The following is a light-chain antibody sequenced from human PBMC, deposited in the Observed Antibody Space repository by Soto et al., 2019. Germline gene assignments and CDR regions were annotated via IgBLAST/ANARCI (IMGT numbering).Light chain of an antibody. CDR2: GAS. V-gene: IGKV3-20*01. CDR3: HQYDSSPLT. J-gene: IGKJ4*01. Sequence: EIVLTQSPGTLSLSPGERATLSCRASQSVSSSYFAWYQQKPGQEPRLLIYGASSRATGIPDRFSGSGSGTDFTLTISRLEPEEFAVYYCHQYDSSPLTFGGGTKVEIK. CDR1: QSVSSSY.